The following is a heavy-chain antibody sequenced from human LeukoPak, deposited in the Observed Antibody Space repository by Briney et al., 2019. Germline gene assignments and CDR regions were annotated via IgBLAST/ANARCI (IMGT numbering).Heavy chain of an antibody. CDR3: ARVSAHAGIAVAASDY. CDR1: GFTFLSYG. V-gene: IGHV3-21*01. J-gene: IGHJ4*02. CDR2: ISSSSSYI. Sequence: GGSLRLSCAASGFTFLSYGMHWVRQAPGKGLEWVSSISSSSSYIYYADSVKGRFTISRDNAKNSLYLQMNGLRAEDTAVYYCARVSAHAGIAVAASDYWGQGTLVTVSS. D-gene: IGHD6-19*01.